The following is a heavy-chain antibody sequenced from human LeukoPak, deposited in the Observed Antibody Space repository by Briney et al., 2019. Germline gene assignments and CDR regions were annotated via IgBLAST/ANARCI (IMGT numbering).Heavy chain of an antibody. Sequence: PSETLSLTCIVSGASIITGDYYWSWIRQPPGKGLQWIGYIYYSGSTYYDPSLKSRVKISVDTSKNQFSLRLSSVTAADTAMYYCARLDPWFGDLLDYWGQGTLVTVSS. CDR2: IYYSGST. CDR1: GASIITGDYY. J-gene: IGHJ4*02. V-gene: IGHV4-30-4*08. D-gene: IGHD3-10*01. CDR3: ARLDPWFGDLLDY.